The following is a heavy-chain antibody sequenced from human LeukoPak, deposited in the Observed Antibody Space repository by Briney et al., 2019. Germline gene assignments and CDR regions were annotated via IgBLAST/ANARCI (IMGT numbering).Heavy chain of an antibody. D-gene: IGHD5-24*01. J-gene: IGHJ4*02. CDR1: GYSISSGYY. V-gene: IGHV4-38-2*01. CDR3: ARGRWLQFFDY. Sequence: PSETLSLTCAVSGYSISSGYYWAWIRQPPGKGLEWIGSIYHSGSTYYKPSLKSRVTISVDTSKNQFSLKLSSVTAADTAVYYCARGRWLQFFDYWGQGTLVTVSS. CDR2: IYHSGST.